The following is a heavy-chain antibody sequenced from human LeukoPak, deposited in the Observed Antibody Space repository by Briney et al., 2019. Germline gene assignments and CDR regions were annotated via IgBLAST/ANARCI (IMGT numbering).Heavy chain of an antibody. CDR1: GFTFSSYA. Sequence: PGGSLRLSCAASGFTFSSYAMHWVRQAPGKGLEWVAVISYDGSNKYYADSVKGRFTISRDNSTNTLYLQMNSLRAEDTAVYYCASLYGDCPDYFDYWGQGTLVTVS. CDR2: ISYDGSNK. D-gene: IGHD4-17*01. J-gene: IGHJ4*02. CDR3: ASLYGDCPDYFDY. V-gene: IGHV3-30*04.